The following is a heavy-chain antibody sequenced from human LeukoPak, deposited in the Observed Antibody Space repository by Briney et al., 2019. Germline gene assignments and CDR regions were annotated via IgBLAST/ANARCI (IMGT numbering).Heavy chain of an antibody. CDR1: GGSVSSNNYY. Sequence: PSETLSLTCAVSGGSVSSNNYYWSWIRQPPGKGLEYIAYIYYSGITNYNPSLKSRVTISIDTSKNQFSLKLSSVTAADTAVYYCARDHNHFLSDVYYGMDVWGQGTTVTVSS. D-gene: IGHD1-14*01. CDR2: IYYSGIT. J-gene: IGHJ6*02. CDR3: ARDHNHFLSDVYYGMDV. V-gene: IGHV4-61*01.